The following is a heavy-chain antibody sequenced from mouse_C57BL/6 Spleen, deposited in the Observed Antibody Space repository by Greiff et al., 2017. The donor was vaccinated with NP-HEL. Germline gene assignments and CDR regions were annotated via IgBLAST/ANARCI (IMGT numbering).Heavy chain of an antibody. CDR1: GYTFTSYG. V-gene: IGHV1-81*01. Sequence: QVQLQQSGAELARPGASVKLSCKASGYTFTSYGISWVKQRTGQGLEWIGEIYPRSGNTYYNEKFKGKATLTADKSSSTAYMELRSLTSEDSAVYFCARLYYEYEGYAMDDWGQGTSVTVSS. CDR2: IYPRSGNT. D-gene: IGHD2-4*01. CDR3: ARLYYEYEGYAMDD. J-gene: IGHJ4*01.